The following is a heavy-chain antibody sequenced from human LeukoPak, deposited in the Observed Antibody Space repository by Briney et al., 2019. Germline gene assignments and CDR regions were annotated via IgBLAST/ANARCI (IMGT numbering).Heavy chain of an antibody. V-gene: IGHV3-72*01. CDR3: SRDGGEGGNSAFDT. J-gene: IGHJ3*02. CDR2: IRRGANSYTT. D-gene: IGHD3-16*01. CDR1: GFTFSDYI. Sequence: GGSLRLSCAASGFTFSDYILDWVRQAPGKGLEWVGRIRRGANSYTTEYAASVKGRFTISRDDSKNSLYLHMNSLKTEDTAVYHCSRDGGEGGNSAFDTWGQGTMVTVSS.